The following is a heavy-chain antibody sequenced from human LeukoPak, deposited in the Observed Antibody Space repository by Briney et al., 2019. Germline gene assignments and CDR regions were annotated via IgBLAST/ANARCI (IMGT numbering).Heavy chain of an antibody. V-gene: IGHV3-30-3*01. CDR1: GFTFSSYA. Sequence: GRSLRLSCAASGFTFSSYAMHWVRQAPGKGLEWVAVISYDGSNKYYADSVKGRFTISRDNSKSTLYLQMNSLRAEDTAVYYCARVPVWDCSSTSCYGGTAAGPLDYWGQGTLVTVSS. CDR2: ISYDGSNK. CDR3: ARVPVWDCSSTSCYGGTAAGPLDY. D-gene: IGHD2-2*01. J-gene: IGHJ4*02.